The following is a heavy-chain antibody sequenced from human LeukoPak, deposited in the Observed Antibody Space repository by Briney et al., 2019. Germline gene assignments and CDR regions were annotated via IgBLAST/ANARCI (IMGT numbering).Heavy chain of an antibody. CDR1: GGSISSGGYS. J-gene: IGHJ4*02. Sequence: PSQILSLTCAVSGGSISSGGYSWSWIRQPPGKGLEWIGYIYHSGSTYYNPSLKSRVTISVDRSKNQFSLKLSSVTAADTAVYYCATTGYSYGRGNYWGQGTLVTVSS. D-gene: IGHD5-18*01. CDR2: IYHSGST. CDR3: ATTGYSYGRGNY. V-gene: IGHV4-30-2*01.